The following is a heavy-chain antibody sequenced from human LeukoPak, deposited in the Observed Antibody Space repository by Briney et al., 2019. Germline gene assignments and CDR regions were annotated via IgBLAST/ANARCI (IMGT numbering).Heavy chain of an antibody. Sequence: GGSLRLSCAASGFTFSSYAVSWVRQAPGKGLEWVSAISGSGGSTYYADSVKGRFTISRDNSKNTLYLQMNSLRAEDTAVYYCAKDGVATRLKYQMLDAFDIWGQGTMVTVSS. V-gene: IGHV3-23*01. CDR2: ISGSGGST. CDR1: GFTFSSYA. J-gene: IGHJ3*02. D-gene: IGHD5-12*01. CDR3: AKDGVATRLKYQMLDAFDI.